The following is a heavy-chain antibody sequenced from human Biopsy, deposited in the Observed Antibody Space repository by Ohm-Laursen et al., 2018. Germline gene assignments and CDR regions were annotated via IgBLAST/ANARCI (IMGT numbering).Heavy chain of an antibody. CDR1: GYTFTGYD. V-gene: IGHV1-8*01. J-gene: IGHJ6*02. CDR3: ARAGVLFGDRLEDYGMDV. CDR2: MNPNSGNT. D-gene: IGHD3-10*01. Sequence: SSVKVSCKASGYTFTGYDIKWVRQATGQGLEYLGWMNPNSGNTGYAQKFQGRVTMTRNTSVSTAYMDLSSLRSDDTAVYFCARAGVLFGDRLEDYGMDVWGQGTTVTVSS.